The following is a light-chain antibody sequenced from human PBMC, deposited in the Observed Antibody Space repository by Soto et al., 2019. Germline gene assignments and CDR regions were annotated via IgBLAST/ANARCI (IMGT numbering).Light chain of an antibody. J-gene: IGKJ1*01. CDR2: HVS. V-gene: IGKV3-15*01. CDR3: LQYNKWPRT. CDR1: QSVGTK. Sequence: TQSPGTPSVSPGERATLSCRASQSVGTKLAWYQQKPGQVPRLLIYHVSSRATGVPARFSGSGSVTEFTLSISSLQSEDFAVYYCLQYNKWPRTFGQGTKVDIK.